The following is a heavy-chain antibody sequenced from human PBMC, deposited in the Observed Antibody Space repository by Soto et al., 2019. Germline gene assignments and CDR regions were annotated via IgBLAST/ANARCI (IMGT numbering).Heavy chain of an antibody. V-gene: IGHV4-31*03. CDR2: IYYSGST. CDR3: ATTKTLVPDAFDI. Sequence: TLSLTCTVSGGSISSGGYYWSWIRQHPGKGLEWIGYIYYSGSTYYNPSLKSRVTISVDTSKNQFSLKLSSVTAADTAVYYCATTKTLVPDAFDIWGQGTMVTV. D-gene: IGHD3-16*01. CDR1: GGSISSGGYY. J-gene: IGHJ3*02.